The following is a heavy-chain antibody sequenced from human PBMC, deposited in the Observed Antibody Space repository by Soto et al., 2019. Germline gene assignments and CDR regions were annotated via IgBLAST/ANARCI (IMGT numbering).Heavy chain of an antibody. CDR1: GFTFSSYG. V-gene: IGHV3-30*18. J-gene: IGHJ4*02. CDR2: IPYDGSNK. D-gene: IGHD4-17*01. Sequence: PGGSLRLSCAASGFTFSSYGMHWVRQAPGKGLEWVAVIPYDGSNKYYADSVKGRFTISRDNSKNTLYLQMNSLRAEDTAVYYCAKDRGDYVGFDYWGQGTLVTVSS. CDR3: AKDRGDYVGFDY.